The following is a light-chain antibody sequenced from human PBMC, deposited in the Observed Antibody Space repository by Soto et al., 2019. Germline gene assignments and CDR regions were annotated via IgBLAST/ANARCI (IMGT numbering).Light chain of an antibody. CDR1: QSVTNN. Sequence: EIVMTQSPGTLSVSPGEGATLSCRASQSVTNNLAWYQKKPGQAPRLLIYGASTRVAGIPARFSGSGSGTEFTLTISSLQSEGFAVYYCQQYNNWPTLTFGGGTKVEIK. J-gene: IGKJ4*01. V-gene: IGKV3-15*01. CDR2: GAS. CDR3: QQYNNWPTLT.